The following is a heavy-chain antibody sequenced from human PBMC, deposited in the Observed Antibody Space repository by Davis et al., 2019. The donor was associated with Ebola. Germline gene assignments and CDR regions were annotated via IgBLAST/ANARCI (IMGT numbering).Heavy chain of an antibody. J-gene: IGHJ5*02. CDR3: ARYYDFWTTHWFDP. D-gene: IGHD3-3*01. V-gene: IGHV1-18*01. CDR2: ISAYNGHT. Sequence: AASVKVSCKASGYTFNSHGISWVRQAPGQGLEWMAWISAYNGHTNYAQKFQGRVTITRDTSASTAYMELSSLRSEDTAVYYCARYYDFWTTHWFDPWGQGTLVTVSS. CDR1: GYTFNSHG.